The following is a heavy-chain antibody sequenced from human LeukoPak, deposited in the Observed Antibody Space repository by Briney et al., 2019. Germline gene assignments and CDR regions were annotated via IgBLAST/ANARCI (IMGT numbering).Heavy chain of an antibody. V-gene: IGHV3-9*01. Sequence: GGSLRLSCAASGFTFDDYAMHWVRQAPGKGLEWVSGISWNSGSIGYADSVKGRFTISRDNAKNSLYLQKNSLRAEDTALYYCAKDRYYYYGMDVWGQGTTVTVSS. CDR1: GFTFDDYA. J-gene: IGHJ6*02. CDR2: ISWNSGSI. CDR3: AKDRYYYYGMDV.